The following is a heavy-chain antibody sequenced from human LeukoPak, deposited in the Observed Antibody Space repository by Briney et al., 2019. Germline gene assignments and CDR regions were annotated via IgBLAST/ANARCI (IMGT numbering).Heavy chain of an antibody. D-gene: IGHD4-23*01. J-gene: IGHJ1*01. CDR1: GFTFSSYS. CDR3: AKDHSVTFAEYFQH. CDR2: ISSSSSYI. V-gene: IGHV3-21*04. Sequence: GGSLRLSGAASGFTFSSYSMNWVRQAPGKGLGWVSSISSSSSYIYYADSVKGRFTISRDNAKHPLYLQMNSLRAEDTAVYYCAKDHSVTFAEYFQHWGQGTLATVSS.